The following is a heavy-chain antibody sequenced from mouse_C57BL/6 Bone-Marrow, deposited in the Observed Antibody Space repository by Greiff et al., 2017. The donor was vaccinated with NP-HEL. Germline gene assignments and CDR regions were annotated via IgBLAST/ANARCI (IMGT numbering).Heavy chain of an antibody. Sequence: VKLVESGAELARPGASVKLSCKASGYTFTSYGISWVKQRTGQGLEWIGEIYPRSGNTYYNEKFKGKATLTADKSSSTAYMELRSLTSEDSAVYFCARGLVSFDYWGQGTTLTVSS. CDR3: ARGLVSFDY. CDR2: IYPRSGNT. CDR1: GYTFTSYG. J-gene: IGHJ2*01. D-gene: IGHD2-2*01. V-gene: IGHV1-81*01.